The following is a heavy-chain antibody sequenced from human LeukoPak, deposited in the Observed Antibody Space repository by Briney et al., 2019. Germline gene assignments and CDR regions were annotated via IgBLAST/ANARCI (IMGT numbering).Heavy chain of an antibody. V-gene: IGHV1-46*01. CDR1: GYTFSSYY. Sequence: ASVKVSCKASGYTFSSYYMHWVRQAPGQGLEGMGIINPSGGSTSYAQKFQGRVTMTRDTSTRTVYMEVSSLGSEDTAVYYCARDYGFWSGYPYWGQGTLVTVSS. CDR2: INPSGGST. CDR3: ARDYGFWSGYPY. D-gene: IGHD3-3*01. J-gene: IGHJ4*02.